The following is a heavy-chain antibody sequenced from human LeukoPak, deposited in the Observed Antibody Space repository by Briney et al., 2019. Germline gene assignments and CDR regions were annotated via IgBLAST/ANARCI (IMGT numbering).Heavy chain of an antibody. CDR3: ARVFVDTAMGEWFDL. D-gene: IGHD5-18*01. J-gene: IGHJ5*02. V-gene: IGHV3-66*01. CDR2: IYSGGST. CDR1: GFTVSSNY. Sequence: GGSLRLSCAASGFTVSSNYMSWVRQAPGKGLEWVSVIYSGGSTYYADSVKGRFTISRDNSKNTLYLQMNSLRAEDTAVYYCARVFVDTAMGEWFDLWGQGTLVTVSS.